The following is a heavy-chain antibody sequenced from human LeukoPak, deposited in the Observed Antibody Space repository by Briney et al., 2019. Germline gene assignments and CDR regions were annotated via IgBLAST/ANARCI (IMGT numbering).Heavy chain of an antibody. CDR3: ARTDYSNYDHYYYYGMDV. D-gene: IGHD4-11*01. J-gene: IGHJ6*02. Sequence: PSETLSLTCTVSGGSISSGGYYWSWIRQHPGKGLEWIGYIYYSGSTYYNPSLKSRVTISVDTSKNQFSLKLSSMTAADTAVYYCARTDYSNYDHYYYYGMDVWGQGTTVTVSS. V-gene: IGHV4-31*03. CDR1: GGSISSGGYY. CDR2: IYYSGST.